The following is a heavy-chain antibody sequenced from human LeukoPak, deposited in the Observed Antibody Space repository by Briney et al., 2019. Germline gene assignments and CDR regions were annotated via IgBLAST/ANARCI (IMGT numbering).Heavy chain of an antibody. V-gene: IGHV4-30-4*08. CDR3: ARHTIPGPAYYYYYMDV. D-gene: IGHD2-2*01. CDR2: TYYSGST. Sequence: SETLSLTCTVSGGSISSGDYYWSWIRQPPGKGLEWIGYTYYSGSTYYNPSLKSRVTISVDMSKNQFSLKLRSVTAADTAVYYCARHTIPGPAYYYYYMDVWGKGTTVTVSS. J-gene: IGHJ6*03. CDR1: GGSISSGDYY.